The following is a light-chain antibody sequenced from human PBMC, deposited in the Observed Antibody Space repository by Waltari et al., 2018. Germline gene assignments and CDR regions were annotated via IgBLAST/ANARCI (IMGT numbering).Light chain of an antibody. V-gene: IGLV4-69*01. Sequence: QLVLTQSPSASASLGASVKLTCTLDSEHSSNIIAWLQQQPEKGPRYLMKVNSDGSQNKGDEVPDRFSGSRSGAERYLIISSLQSEDEAVYYCETGGHGSWVFGGGTKLTVL. CDR1: SEHSSNI. CDR3: ETGGHGSWV. CDR2: VNSDGSQ. J-gene: IGLJ3*02.